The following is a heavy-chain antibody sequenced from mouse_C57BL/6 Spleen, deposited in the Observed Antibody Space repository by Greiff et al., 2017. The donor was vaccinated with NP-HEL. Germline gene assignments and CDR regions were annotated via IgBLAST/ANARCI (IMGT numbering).Heavy chain of an antibody. V-gene: IGHV1-78*01. CDR2: IYPRDGST. CDR1: GYTFTDHT. CDR3: ARRGDQAPSYAMDY. Sequence: VQLQQSDAELVKPGASVKISCKVSGYTFTDHTIHWMKQRPEQGLEWIGYIYPRDGSTKYNEKFKGKAKLTAEKSSSTAYMQLNSLTSEDSAVYFCARRGDQAPSYAMDYWGQGTSVTVSS. J-gene: IGHJ4*01. D-gene: IGHD3-2*02.